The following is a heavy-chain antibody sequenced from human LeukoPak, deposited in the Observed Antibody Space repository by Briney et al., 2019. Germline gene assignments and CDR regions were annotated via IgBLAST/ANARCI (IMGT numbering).Heavy chain of an antibody. D-gene: IGHD6-6*01. CDR3: ARDIAARRLDY. CDR2: IWYDGSNK. V-gene: IGHV3-33*01. J-gene: IGHJ4*02. CDR1: GFIFSNHG. Sequence: GGSLRLPCAASGFIFSNHGMHWVRQAPGKGLEWVAVIWYDGSNKYYVDSVKGRFTISRDNSKNTLYLQMNSLRAEDTAVYYCARDIAARRLDYWGQGTLVTVSS.